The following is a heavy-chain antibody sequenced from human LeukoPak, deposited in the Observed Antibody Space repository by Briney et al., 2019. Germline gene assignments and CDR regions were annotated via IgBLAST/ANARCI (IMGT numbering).Heavy chain of an antibody. CDR3: ARSGSYYSAVDAFDI. CDR2: IYYHENT. V-gene: IGHV4-39*01. D-gene: IGHD1-26*01. Sequence: SETLSLTCTVSGGSISSSSDYWGWIRQAPGKGLEWIGSIYYHENTYYNSSLKSRVTISVDTSKNQFSLKLSSVTAADTAVYYCARSGSYYSAVDAFDIWGQGTMVTVSS. J-gene: IGHJ3*02. CDR1: GGSISSSSDY.